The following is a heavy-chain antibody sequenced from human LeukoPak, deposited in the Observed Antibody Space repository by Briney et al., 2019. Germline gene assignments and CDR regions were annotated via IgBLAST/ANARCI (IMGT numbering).Heavy chain of an antibody. V-gene: IGHV3-30-3*01. CDR3: AREGVDSDYFDY. D-gene: IGHD5-12*01. CDR1: GFTFSSYA. J-gene: IGHJ4*02. CDR2: MSYDGSNK. Sequence: GGSLRLSCAASGFTFSSYAMHWVRQAPGKGLEWVAVMSYDGSNKYYADSVKGRFTISRDNSKNTLYLQMNSLRAEDTAVYYCAREGVDSDYFDYWGQGTLVTVSS.